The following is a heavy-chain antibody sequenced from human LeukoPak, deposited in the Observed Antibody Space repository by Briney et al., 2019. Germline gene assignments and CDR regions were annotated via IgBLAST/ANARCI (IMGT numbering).Heavy chain of an antibody. CDR3: ARFVSRGYSYGSPDAFDI. CDR2: ISSSSSYI. CDR1: GFTFSSYS. D-gene: IGHD5-18*01. J-gene: IGHJ3*02. Sequence: PGGSLRLSCAASGFTFSSYSMNWVRQAPGKGLEWVSSISSSSSYIYYADSVKGRFTISRDNAKNSLYLQMNSLRAEDTAVYYCARFVSRGYSYGSPDAFDIWGQGTMVTVSS. V-gene: IGHV3-21*01.